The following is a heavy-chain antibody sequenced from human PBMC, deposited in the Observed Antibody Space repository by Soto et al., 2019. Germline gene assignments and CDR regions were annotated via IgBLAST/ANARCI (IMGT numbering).Heavy chain of an antibody. D-gene: IGHD3-10*01. J-gene: IGHJ4*01. CDR2: IYHSGTT. V-gene: IGHV4-4*02. CDR1: GGSISSSNW. CDR3: ATRFDGLGSYEY. Sequence: SETLSLTCGVSGGSISSSNWWTWVRQAPGKGLEWIGEIYHSGTTNYIPSLKSRVTISVDKSKNQSSLELTSVTAADTAVYYCATRFDGLGSYEYWGQGTLVTVSS.